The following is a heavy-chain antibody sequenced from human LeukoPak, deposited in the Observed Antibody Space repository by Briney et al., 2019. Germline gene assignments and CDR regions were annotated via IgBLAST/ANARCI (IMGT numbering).Heavy chain of an antibody. CDR2: ISAYNGET. V-gene: IGHV1-18*01. CDR1: GYTFSTYG. CDR3: ARDLIAVRPGWFDP. Sequence: ASVKVSCKASGYTFSTYGISWVRQAPGQGLEWMGWISAYNGETNYAQKFQGRVTMTTDTSTSTAYMELRSLRSDDTAIYYRARDLIAVRPGWFDPWGQGTLVTVSS. D-gene: IGHD6-6*01. J-gene: IGHJ5*02.